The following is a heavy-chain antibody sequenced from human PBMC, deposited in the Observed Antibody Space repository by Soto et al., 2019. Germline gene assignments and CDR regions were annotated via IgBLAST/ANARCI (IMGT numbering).Heavy chain of an antibody. Sequence: QVQLVESGGGVVQPGRSLRLSCAASGFTFSSYPMHWVRQAPGKGLEWVAVISYDGSNKYYADSVKGRFTISRDNSKNTLYLQMNSRRAEDTAVYYCARDTSYDSSGYYQHWGQGTLVTVSS. CDR1: GFTFSSYP. D-gene: IGHD3-22*01. J-gene: IGHJ4*02. V-gene: IGHV3-30-3*01. CDR3: ARDTSYDSSGYYQH. CDR2: ISYDGSNK.